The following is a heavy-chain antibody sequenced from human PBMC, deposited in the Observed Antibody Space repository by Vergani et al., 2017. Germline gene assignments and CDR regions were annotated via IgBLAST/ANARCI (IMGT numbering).Heavy chain of an antibody. CDR3: ARVGRYSGRMGYFDY. CDR1: GYTFTGYY. CDR2: INPNSGGT. Sequence: QVQLVQSGAEVKKPGASVTVSCKASGYTFTGYYMHCVRQAPGQRLEWMAWINPNSGGTNYAQKFQGRVTMTRDTSISTAYMELSRLRSDDTAVYYCARVGRYSGRMGYFDYWGQGTLVTVSS. J-gene: IGHJ4*02. V-gene: IGHV1-2*02. D-gene: IGHD1-26*01.